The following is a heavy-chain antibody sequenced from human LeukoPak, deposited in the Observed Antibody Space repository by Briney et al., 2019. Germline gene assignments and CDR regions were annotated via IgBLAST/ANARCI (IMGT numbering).Heavy chain of an antibody. CDR2: INPNSGGT. CDR3: ASSLPTGYTQVYFGY. Sequence: GASVKVSCKASGYTFTGYYMHWVRQAPGQGLEWMGRINPNSGGTNYAQKFQGRVTMTRDTSISTAYMELSRLRSVDTAVYYCASSLPTGYTQVYFGYWGQSTLVTVSS. D-gene: IGHD6-13*01. CDR1: GYTFTGYY. J-gene: IGHJ4*02. V-gene: IGHV1-2*06.